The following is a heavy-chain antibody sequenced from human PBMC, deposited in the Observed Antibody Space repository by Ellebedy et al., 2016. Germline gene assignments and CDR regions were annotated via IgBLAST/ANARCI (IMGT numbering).Heavy chain of an antibody. CDR1: GYTFTSYG. D-gene: IGHD3-9*01. V-gene: IGHV1-69*13. J-gene: IGHJ4*02. Sequence: SVKVSXXASGYTFTSYGISWVRQAPGQGLEWMGGIIPIFGTANYAQKFQGRVTITADESTSTAYMELSSLRSEDTAVYYCARGPYYDILTGYYWLYFDYWGQGTLVTVSS. CDR2: IIPIFGTA. CDR3: ARGPYYDILTGYYWLYFDY.